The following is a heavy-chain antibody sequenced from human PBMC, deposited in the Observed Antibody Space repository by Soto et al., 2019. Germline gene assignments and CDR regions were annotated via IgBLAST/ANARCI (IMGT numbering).Heavy chain of an antibody. CDR3: AKDSVNPSRVVGLTTGPFDS. D-gene: IGHD1-26*01. J-gene: IGHJ3*01. CDR2: ISGSGSST. V-gene: IGHV3-23*01. Sequence: EVQLLESGGGLVQPGGSLRLSCAASGFTFSAYAMSWVRQAPGRGLEWVSAISGSGSSTYYVDSVKGRFTISRDNSKNTFYLQMNSLRDDDTAIYYCAKDSVNPSRVVGLTTGPFDSWGQGTMVTVSS. CDR1: GFTFSAYA.